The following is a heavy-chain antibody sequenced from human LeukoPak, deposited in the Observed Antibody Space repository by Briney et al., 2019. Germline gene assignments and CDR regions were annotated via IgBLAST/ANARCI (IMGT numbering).Heavy chain of an antibody. CDR1: GGSLSSSSYY. Sequence: SETLSLTCTVSGGSLSSSSYYWGWIRQPPGKGLEWIGSIYYSGSTYYNPSLKSRVTISVDTSKNQFSLKLSSVTAADTAVYYCARHSAEYSSGWKLDYWGQGTLVTVSS. V-gene: IGHV4-39*07. J-gene: IGHJ4*02. CDR2: IYYSGST. CDR3: ARHSAEYSSGWKLDY. D-gene: IGHD6-19*01.